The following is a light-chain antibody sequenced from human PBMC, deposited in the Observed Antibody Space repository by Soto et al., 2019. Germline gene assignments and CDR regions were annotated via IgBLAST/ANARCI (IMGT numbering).Light chain of an antibody. CDR3: SSYTSSGTLV. Sequence: QSVLTQPASVSGSPGQSITISCTGTISDVGTYDYVAWYQQYPGSAPKLMIYEVRNRPSGVSIRFSGSKSGNTASLTISGLQAEDESVYYCSSYTSSGTLVFGGGTKLTVL. CDR2: EVR. CDR1: ISDVGTYDY. J-gene: IGLJ3*02. V-gene: IGLV2-14*01.